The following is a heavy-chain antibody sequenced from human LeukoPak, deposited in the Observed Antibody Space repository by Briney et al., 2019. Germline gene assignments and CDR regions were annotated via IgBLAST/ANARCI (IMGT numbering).Heavy chain of an antibody. Sequence: PGGSLRLSCAASGFTLSSYAMTWVRQAPGRGLEWVSSVDGGGGGTYYADSVKGRFTISRDNSKDTLYLQMNSLRAEDTAVYYCAKGRDSGPYGAFDIWGQGTMVTVSS. CDR3: AKGRDSGPYGAFDI. J-gene: IGHJ3*02. CDR2: VDGGGGGT. D-gene: IGHD1-26*01. CDR1: GFTLSSYA. V-gene: IGHV3-23*01.